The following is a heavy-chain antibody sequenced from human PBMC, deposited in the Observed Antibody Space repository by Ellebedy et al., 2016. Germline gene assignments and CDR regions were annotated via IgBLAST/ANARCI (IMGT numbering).Heavy chain of an antibody. CDR3: ARVKGIYYGSGRHPPPWFDP. D-gene: IGHD3-10*01. CDR2: INHSGST. V-gene: IGHV4-34*01. Sequence: SETLSLTCAVYGGSFSGYYWSWIRQPPGKGLEWIGEINHSGSTNYNPSLKSRVTISVDTSKNQFSLKLSSVTAADTAVYYCARVKGIYYGSGRHPPPWFDPWGQGTLVTVSS. J-gene: IGHJ5*02. CDR1: GGSFSGYY.